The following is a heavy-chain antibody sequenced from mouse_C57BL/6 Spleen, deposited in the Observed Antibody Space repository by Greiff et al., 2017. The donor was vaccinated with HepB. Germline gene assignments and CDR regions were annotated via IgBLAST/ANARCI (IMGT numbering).Heavy chain of an antibody. V-gene: IGHV3-6*01. CDR3: ARDLNWDDWYFDV. D-gene: IGHD4-1*01. Sequence: VQLQQSGPGLVKPSQSLSLTCSVTGYSITSGYYWNWIRQFPGNKLEWMGYISYDGSNNYNPSLKNRISITRDTSKNQFFLKLNSVTTEDTATYYCARDLNWDDWYFDVWGTGTTVTVSS. CDR2: ISYDGSN. CDR1: GYSITSGYY. J-gene: IGHJ1*03.